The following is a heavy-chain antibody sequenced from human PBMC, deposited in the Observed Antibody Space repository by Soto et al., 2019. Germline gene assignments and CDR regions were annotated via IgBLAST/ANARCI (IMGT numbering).Heavy chain of an antibody. CDR2: IIPIFGTA. D-gene: IGHD2-21*02. V-gene: IGHV1-69*13. J-gene: IGHJ1*01. Sequence: SVKVSCKASGGTFSSYAISWVRQAPGQGLEWMGGIIPIFGTANYAQKFQGRVTITADESTRTAYMELSRLRSEDTAVYYCARDPRGYCGGDCYPPGPYFHHWGQGTLVTVSS. CDR3: ARDPRGYCGGDCYPPGPYFHH. CDR1: GGTFSSYA.